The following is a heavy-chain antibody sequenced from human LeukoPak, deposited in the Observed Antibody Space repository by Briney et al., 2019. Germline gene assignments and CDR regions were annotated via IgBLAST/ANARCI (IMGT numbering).Heavy chain of an antibody. D-gene: IGHD4-17*01. Sequence: SGTLSLTCAVSGGSISSSNWWSWVRQPPGKGLEWIGEIYHSGSTNYNPSLKSRVTISVDRSKNQFSLKLSSVTAADTAVYYCARLYGDYVGAFDIWGQGTMVTVSS. CDR3: ARLYGDYVGAFDI. J-gene: IGHJ3*02. CDR1: GGSISSSNW. CDR2: IYHSGST. V-gene: IGHV4-4*02.